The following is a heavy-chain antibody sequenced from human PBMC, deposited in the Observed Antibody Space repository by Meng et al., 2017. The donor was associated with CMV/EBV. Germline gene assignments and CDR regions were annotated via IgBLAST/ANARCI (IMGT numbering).Heavy chain of an antibody. CDR2: IYYSGIT. D-gene: IGHD6-6*01. CDR3: ARDRPMYSSSSTWFDP. Sequence: SETLSLTCTVSGCSISSNSDYWGWIRQPPGKGLEWIGSIYYSGITYYNPSLKSRVTISVDTYKNQFSLKLSSVTAADTAVYYCARDRPMYSSSSTWFDPWGQGTLVTVSS. V-gene: IGHV4-39*07. J-gene: IGHJ5*02. CDR1: GCSISSNSDY.